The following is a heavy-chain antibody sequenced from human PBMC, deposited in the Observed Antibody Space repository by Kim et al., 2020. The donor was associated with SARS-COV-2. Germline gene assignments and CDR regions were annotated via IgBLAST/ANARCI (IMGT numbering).Heavy chain of an antibody. CDR1: RGSISSYY. Sequence: SETLSLTCTVSRGSISSYYWSWIRQPPGKGLEWIGFIYNSGRTNYNPSLKSRVTTSVDTSKNQFSLKLSSVTAADTAVYYCARGKGVAVAGTFDYWGQGALVTVSS. CDR2: IYNSGRT. D-gene: IGHD6-19*01. V-gene: IGHV4-59*01. J-gene: IGHJ4*02. CDR3: ARGKGVAVAGTFDY.